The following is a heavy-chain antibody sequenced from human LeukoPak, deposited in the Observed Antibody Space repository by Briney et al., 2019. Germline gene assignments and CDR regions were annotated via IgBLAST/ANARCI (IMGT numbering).Heavy chain of an antibody. Sequence: GGSLRLSCAASGFTFSSYSMNWVRQAPGKGLEWVSPISSSSSYIYYADSVKGRFTISRDNAKNSLYLQMNSLRAEDTAVYYCARDEGLYQDDYFDYWGQGTLVTVSS. CDR2: ISSSSSYI. CDR1: GFTFSSYS. D-gene: IGHD2-2*01. J-gene: IGHJ4*02. V-gene: IGHV3-21*01. CDR3: ARDEGLYQDDYFDY.